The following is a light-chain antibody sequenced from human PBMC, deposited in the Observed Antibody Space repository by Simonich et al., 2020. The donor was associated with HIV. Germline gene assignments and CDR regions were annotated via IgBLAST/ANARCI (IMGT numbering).Light chain of an antibody. V-gene: IGKV2-30*02. CDR3: MQRTHWWRT. J-gene: IGKJ1*01. CDR2: QVS. Sequence: DVVMTQSPLFLPVTLGQPASISYRSIQSLEHSDGKPLLNWFQPRPGQSPRRLIDQVSKRDSGVPDRFSGSGSGTDFTLKISSVEAEDVGVYYCMQRTHWWRTFGQGTKVEIK. CDR1: QSLEHSDGKPL.